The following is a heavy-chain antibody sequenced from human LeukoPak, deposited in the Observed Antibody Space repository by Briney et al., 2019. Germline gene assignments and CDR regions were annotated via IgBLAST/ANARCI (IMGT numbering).Heavy chain of an antibody. CDR1: GGSFSGYY. CDR2: INHSGST. D-gene: IGHD3-22*01. V-gene: IGHV4-34*01. Sequence: TSKTLSLTCAVYGGSFSGYYWSWIRQPPGKGLVWIGEINHSGSTNYNPSHKSRVTISVDTSKNQFSLKLSSVTAADTAVYYCARDGDSSGYYYYFDYWGQGTLVTVSS. CDR3: ARDGDSSGYYYYFDY. J-gene: IGHJ4*02.